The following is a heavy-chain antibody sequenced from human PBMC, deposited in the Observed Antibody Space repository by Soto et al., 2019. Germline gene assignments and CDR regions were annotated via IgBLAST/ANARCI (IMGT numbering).Heavy chain of an antibody. CDR3: AHSTMIVVVALNFDY. D-gene: IGHD3-22*01. CDR1: GFSLSTSGVG. Sequence: SGPTLVNPTQTLTLTCTFSGFSLSTSGVGVGWIRQPPGKALEWLALIYWNDDKRYNPSLKSRLTITKDTSKNQVVLTMTNMDPVDTATYYCAHSTMIVVVALNFDYWGQGTLVTVSS. J-gene: IGHJ4*02. CDR2: IYWNDDK. V-gene: IGHV2-5*01.